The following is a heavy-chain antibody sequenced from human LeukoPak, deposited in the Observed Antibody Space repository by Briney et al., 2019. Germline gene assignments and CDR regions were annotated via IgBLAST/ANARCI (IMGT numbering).Heavy chain of an antibody. J-gene: IGHJ5*02. Sequence: SETLSLTCTVSGGSISSFYWSWIRQPPGGGLEWIGYMYYGGSPNYNPSLKSRVITSLDTSKNQFSLKLNSVTAADTAVYYCVTGRYSYGWYDHWGQGILVTVSS. D-gene: IGHD1-26*01. CDR1: GGSISSFY. V-gene: IGHV4-59*13. CDR2: MYYGGSP. CDR3: VTGRYSYGWYDH.